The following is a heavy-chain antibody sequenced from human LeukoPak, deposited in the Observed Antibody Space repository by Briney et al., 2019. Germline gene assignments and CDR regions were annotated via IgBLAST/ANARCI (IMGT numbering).Heavy chain of an antibody. J-gene: IGHJ6*02. CDR3: AREMTTVVPILYYYYYGMDV. CDR1: GGSISSSSYY. Sequence: PSETLSLTCTVSGGSISSSSYYWGWIRQPPGKGLEWIGSIYYSGSTYYNPSLKSRVTISVDTSKNQFSLKLSSVTAADTAVYYCAREMTTVVPILYYYYYGMDVWGQGTTVTVSS. D-gene: IGHD4-23*01. V-gene: IGHV4-39*07. CDR2: IYYSGST.